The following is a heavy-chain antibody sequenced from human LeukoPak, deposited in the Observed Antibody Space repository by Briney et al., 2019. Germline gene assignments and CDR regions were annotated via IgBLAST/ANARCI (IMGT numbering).Heavy chain of an antibody. V-gene: IGHV3-30-3*01. Sequence: GGSLRLSCAASGFAFNSYAIHWVRQAPGKGLEWVAVISYDGSNKYYADSVKGRFTVSRDNSKNTLYLQMNSLRDEDTAVYYCARGSGSYLDPYYYYGMDVWGQGTTVTVSS. J-gene: IGHJ6*02. D-gene: IGHD3-10*01. CDR3: ARGSGSYLDPYYYYGMDV. CDR2: ISYDGSNK. CDR1: GFAFNSYA.